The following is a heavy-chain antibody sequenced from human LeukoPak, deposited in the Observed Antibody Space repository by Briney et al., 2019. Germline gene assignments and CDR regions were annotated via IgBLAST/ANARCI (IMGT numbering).Heavy chain of an antibody. CDR1: GFTFDDYA. V-gene: IGHV3-9*01. D-gene: IGHD6-13*01. J-gene: IGHJ3*02. CDR3: AKDRYSTISAGGTLDI. Sequence: GGSLRLSCAASGFTFDDYAMHWVRQAPGKGLEWVSGISWNSGSIGYADSVEGRFTISRDNAKNSMYLQMNSLRAEDTAVYYCAKDRYSTISAGGTLDIWGQGTMVTVSS. CDR2: ISWNSGSI.